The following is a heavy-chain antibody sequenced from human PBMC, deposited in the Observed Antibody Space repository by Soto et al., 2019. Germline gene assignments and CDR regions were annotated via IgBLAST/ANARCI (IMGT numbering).Heavy chain of an antibody. CDR1: GGSISSNSYY. CDR2: INYSGST. CDR3: ARHSGHIFFDY. J-gene: IGHJ4*02. D-gene: IGHD5-12*01. Sequence: PSETLSLTCTVSGGSISSNSYYWGWIRQPPGKGLEWIGTINYSGSTYYSPSLKSRVTISVDTSKNQFSLKLSSVTAADTAVYYCARHSGHIFFDYWGQGTLVTVSS. V-gene: IGHV4-39*01.